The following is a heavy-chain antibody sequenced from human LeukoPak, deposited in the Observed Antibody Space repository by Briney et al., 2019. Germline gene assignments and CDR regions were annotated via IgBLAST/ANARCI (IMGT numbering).Heavy chain of an antibody. J-gene: IGHJ4*02. CDR3: ARLYYLTYFDY. Sequence: SETLSLTCTVSGGSISSYYWSWIRQPPGKGLEWIGYIYYSGSTNYNPSLKSRVTISVDTSKNQFSLKLSSVTAADTAVYYCARLYYLTYFDYWGQGTLVTVSS. D-gene: IGHD2/OR15-2a*01. CDR1: GGSISSYY. CDR2: IYYSGST. V-gene: IGHV4-59*01.